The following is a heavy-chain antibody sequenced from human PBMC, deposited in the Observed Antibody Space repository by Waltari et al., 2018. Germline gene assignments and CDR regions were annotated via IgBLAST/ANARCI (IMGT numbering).Heavy chain of an antibody. D-gene: IGHD1-7*01. J-gene: IGHJ6*02. V-gene: IGHV1-69-2*01. CDR3: ARGRLELFAGVHYYYGMDV. Sequence: EVQLVQSGAEVKKPGATVKISCKASGYTFTDYYMPWVQQAPGNGLEWMGRVDPEDGETRYAEKFQGRVTITADTSTDTAYMELSSVTAADTAVYYCARGRLELFAGVHYYYGMDVWGQGTTVTVSS. CDR1: GYTFTDYY. CDR2: VDPEDGET.